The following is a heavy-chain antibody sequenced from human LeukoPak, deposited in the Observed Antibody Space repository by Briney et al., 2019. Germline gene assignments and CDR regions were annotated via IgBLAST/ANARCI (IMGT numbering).Heavy chain of an antibody. J-gene: IGHJ4*02. CDR1: DFTFA. CDR3: VRMRGPERRHCFDY. Sequence: GGSLRLSCVVSDFTFAVSWVRQAPGKGLEWISTVNGRGDDSFHADSVKGRFTISRDTSKNTLYLHMSSLRAADTAMYFCVRMRGPERRHCFDYWSQGALLIVSS. CDR2: VNGRGDDS. V-gene: IGHV3-23*01. D-gene: IGHD1-1*01.